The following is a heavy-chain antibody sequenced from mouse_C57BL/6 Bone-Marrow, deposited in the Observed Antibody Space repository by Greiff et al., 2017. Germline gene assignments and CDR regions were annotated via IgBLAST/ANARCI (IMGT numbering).Heavy chain of an antibody. CDR2: ISSGSSTI. V-gene: IGHV5-17*01. CDR3: AKNDYDKMAWFAY. D-gene: IGHD2-4*01. Sequence: EVKLVESGGGLVKPGGSLQLSCAASGFTFSDYGMHWVRQAPEKGLEWVAYISSGSSTIYYADTVKGRFTISRDNAKNTLFLQMTSLKSEDTAMYYCAKNDYDKMAWFAYWGQGTLVTVSA. CDR1: GFTFSDYG. J-gene: IGHJ3*01.